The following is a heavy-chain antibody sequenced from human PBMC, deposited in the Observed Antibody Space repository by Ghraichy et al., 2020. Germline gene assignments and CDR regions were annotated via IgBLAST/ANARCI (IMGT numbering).Heavy chain of an antibody. V-gene: IGHV4-39*01. CDR1: GGSISSSSYY. D-gene: IGHD6-6*01. CDR2: IYYSGST. J-gene: IGHJ5*02. Sequence: SETLSLTCTVSGGSISSSSYYWGWIRQPPGKGLEWIGSIYYSGSTYYNPSLKSRVTISVDTSKNQFSLKLSSVTAADTAVYYCARVGILGRIAARPGNWFDPWGQGTLVTVSS. CDR3: ARVGILGRIAARPGNWFDP.